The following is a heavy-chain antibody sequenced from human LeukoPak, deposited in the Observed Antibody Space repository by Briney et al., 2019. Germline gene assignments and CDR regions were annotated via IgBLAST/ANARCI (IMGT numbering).Heavy chain of an antibody. CDR2: IYHSGST. D-gene: IGHD3-10*01. CDR1: GFSLSTSGVG. Sequence: LVNPTQTLTLTCTFSGFSLSTSGVGVGWIRQPPGKGLEWIGYIYHSGSTYNNPSLKSRVTISVDRAKNQFSLKLSSVTAADTAVYYCARSGSGSPNRSNWFDPWGQGTLVTVSS. V-gene: IGHV4-30-2*01. J-gene: IGHJ5*02. CDR3: ARSGSGSPNRSNWFDP.